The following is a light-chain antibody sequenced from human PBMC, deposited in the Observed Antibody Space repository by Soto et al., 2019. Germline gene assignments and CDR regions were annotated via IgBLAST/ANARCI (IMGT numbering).Light chain of an antibody. Sequence: VLTQSPARLSLSPGERATLSCRTSQTTTKSVAWYQQKPGQAPRLLIFDASNRATGIPARFSGSGSGTDCTLTISSVEPEDLAIYYCQQRSNRPPYMYSFGHGT. CDR3: QQRSNRPPYMYS. CDR2: DAS. CDR1: QTTTKS. J-gene: IGKJ2*03. V-gene: IGKV3-11*01.